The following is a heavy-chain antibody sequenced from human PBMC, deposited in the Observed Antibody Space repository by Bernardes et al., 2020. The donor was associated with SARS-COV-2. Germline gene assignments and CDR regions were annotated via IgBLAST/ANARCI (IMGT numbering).Heavy chain of an antibody. CDR3: ARGLVVVVAASTEPSYFDY. Sequence: SETLSLTCAVYGWSFSGYYWSWIRQPPGKGLEWIGEINHSGSTNYNPSLKSRVTISVDTSKNQFSLKLSSVTAADTAVYYCARGLVVVVAASTEPSYFDYWGQGILVTVSS. V-gene: IGHV4-34*01. J-gene: IGHJ4*02. D-gene: IGHD2-15*01. CDR2: INHSGST. CDR1: GWSFSGYY.